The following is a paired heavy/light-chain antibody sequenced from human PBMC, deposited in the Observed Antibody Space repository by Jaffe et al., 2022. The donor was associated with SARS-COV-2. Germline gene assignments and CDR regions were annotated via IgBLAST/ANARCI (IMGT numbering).Heavy chain of an antibody. Sequence: QVQLVESGGGVVQPGKSLRLSCAASGFTFSNFAMHWVRQAPGKGLEWVAVISYDGSNKYYADSVTGRFTVSRDNSKNTLYLQMNSLRPEDTAVYYCAKGDVRGVVGMDWYDRTALHVWGQGTTVTIS. CDR3: AKGDVRGVVGMDWYDRTALHV. J-gene: IGHJ6*02. D-gene: IGHD1-26*01. V-gene: IGHV3-30*04. CDR1: GFTFSNFA. CDR2: ISYDGSNK.
Light chain of an antibody. J-gene: IGLJ2*01. Sequence: SYELTQPPSVSVSPGQTASILCSGENLGNKYASWYQQKTGQSPVLVIYQDTRRPSGIPERFTGSNSGNTATLTISGAQTMDEADYYCQAWDSNNYVVFGGGTKLTVL. CDR2: QDT. CDR1: NLGNKY. CDR3: QAWDSNNYVV. V-gene: IGLV3-1*01.